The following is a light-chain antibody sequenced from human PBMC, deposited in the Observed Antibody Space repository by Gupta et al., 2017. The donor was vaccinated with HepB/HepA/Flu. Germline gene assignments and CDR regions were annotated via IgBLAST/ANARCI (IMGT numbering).Light chain of an antibody. V-gene: IGKV3-20*01. CDR1: QSVSSSY. J-gene: IGKJ3*01. CDR2: GTS. Sequence: DIVLTQSPGTLSLSPGERATLSCRASQSVSSSYLAWYQQKPGQAPRLLIYGTSSRAAGIPDRFSGSGSVTEFTLTISRLEPEDFAVFYCQQEGSSSFTFGHGTKVDIK. CDR3: QQEGSSSFT.